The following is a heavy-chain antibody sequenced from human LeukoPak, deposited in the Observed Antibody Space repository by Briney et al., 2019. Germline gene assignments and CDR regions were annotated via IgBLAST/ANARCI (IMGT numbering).Heavy chain of an antibody. J-gene: IGHJ5*02. D-gene: IGHD6-19*01. CDR1: GFRFSTSA. CDR3: VRDRARIAVVTTTSNFFDP. Sequence: ASVKVSCKTSGFRFSTSAISWVRQVPGQGLEWMGWISVSNGDTNYAQNLQGRVTMTTDTSTSTAHLELRSLRSDDTAVYYCVRDRARIAVVTTTSNFFDPWGQGTLVTVSS. V-gene: IGHV1-18*01. CDR2: ISVSNGDT.